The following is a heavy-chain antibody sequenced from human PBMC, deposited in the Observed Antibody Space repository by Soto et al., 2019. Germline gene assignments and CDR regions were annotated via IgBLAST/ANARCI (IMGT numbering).Heavy chain of an antibody. CDR2: ISGSGIST. V-gene: IGHV3-23*01. Sequence: DVQLLESGGGLVQPGGSLRLSCAASGFTFRSYAMSWVRQAPGKGLEWVSGISGSGISTHYADSVKGRFTVSRDNYKNPLYLQMNSLRAEDTAVYNCAKEPVGPDWYFDLWGRGTLVTVSS. J-gene: IGHJ2*01. CDR3: AKEPVGPDWYFDL. CDR1: GFTFRSYA.